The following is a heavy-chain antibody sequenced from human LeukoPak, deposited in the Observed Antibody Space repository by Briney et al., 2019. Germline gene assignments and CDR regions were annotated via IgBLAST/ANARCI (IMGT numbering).Heavy chain of an antibody. D-gene: IGHD5-18*01. V-gene: IGHV4-34*01. J-gene: IGHJ6*03. CDR2: INHSGST. Sequence: SGTLSLTCAVYGGSFSGYYWSWIRQPPGKGLEWIGEINHSGSTNYNPSLKSRVTISVDTSKNQFSLKLSSVTAADTAVYYCARERGGYSYGLIYYYYYMDVWGKGTTVTVSS. CDR3: ARERGGYSYGLIYYYYYMDV. CDR1: GGSFSGYY.